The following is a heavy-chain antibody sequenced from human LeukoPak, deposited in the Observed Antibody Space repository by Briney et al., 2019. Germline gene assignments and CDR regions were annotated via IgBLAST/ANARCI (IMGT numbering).Heavy chain of an antibody. CDR1: GYSFTSYW. V-gene: IGHV5-51*01. CDR2: IYPGDSDT. J-gene: IGHJ5*02. CDR3: ARVAVAGTTGGNWFDP. D-gene: IGHD6-19*01. Sequence: GESLKISCKGSGYSFTSYWIGWVRQMPGKGLEWMGIIYPGDSDTRYSPSFQGQVTISADKSISTAYLQWSSLKASDTAMYYCARVAVAGTTGGNWFDPWGQGTLVTVSS.